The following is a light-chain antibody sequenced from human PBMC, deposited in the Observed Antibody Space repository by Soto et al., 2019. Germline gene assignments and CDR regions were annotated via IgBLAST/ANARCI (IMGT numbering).Light chain of an antibody. CDR2: DAS. Sequence: EIQMTQSPASLSASVGDRVTITCQASQDISNYLNWYQQKPGKAPKLLIYDASNLETGVPSRFSGSGSGTDFTFTISSLQPEDIATYYCHQYDNLPFTFGPGTKLDIK. CDR3: HQYDNLPFT. V-gene: IGKV1-33*01. CDR1: QDISNY. J-gene: IGKJ3*01.